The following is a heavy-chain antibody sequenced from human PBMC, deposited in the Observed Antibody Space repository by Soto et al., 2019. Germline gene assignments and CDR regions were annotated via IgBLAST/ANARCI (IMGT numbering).Heavy chain of an antibody. CDR1: GFTFSDYH. CDR3: ARYIYGYVDY. CDR2: ISSSISYT. D-gene: IGHD5-18*01. Sequence: LRLSCAASGFTFSDYHMSWIRQAPGKGLEWVSYISSSISYTNYADSVKGRFTISRDNAKNSLHLQMNSLRAEDTAVYYCARYIYGYVDYWGQGTLVTVSS. J-gene: IGHJ4*02. V-gene: IGHV3-11*06.